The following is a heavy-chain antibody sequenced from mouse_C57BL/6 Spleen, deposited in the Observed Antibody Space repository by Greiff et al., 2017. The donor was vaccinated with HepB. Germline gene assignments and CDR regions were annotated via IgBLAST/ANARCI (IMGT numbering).Heavy chain of an antibody. J-gene: IGHJ2*01. D-gene: IGHD1-1*01. Sequence: VKLQQSGAELVMPGASVKLSCKASGYTFTSYWMHWVKQRPGQGLEWIGEIDPSDSYTNYNQKFKGKSTLTVDKSSSTAYMQLSSLTSEDSAVYYCARGHNYYGSRVFDYWGQGTTLTVSS. CDR2: IDPSDSYT. V-gene: IGHV1-69*01. CDR1: GYTFTSYW. CDR3: ARGHNYYGSRVFDY.